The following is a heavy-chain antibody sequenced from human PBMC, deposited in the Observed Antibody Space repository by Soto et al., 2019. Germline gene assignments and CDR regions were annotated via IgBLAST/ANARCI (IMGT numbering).Heavy chain of an antibody. V-gene: IGHV3-73*01. J-gene: IGHJ4*02. CDR3: TRLISAAQDY. D-gene: IGHD3-10*01. Sequence: EVLQVESGGGLVQPGGSLKLSCAASGFVFKDSSSHWVRQASGKGLEWVGRIRDRAFSYATAYAASVKGRITISRDDSTNTACLQINTLKTEDTAIYYCTRLISAAQDYWGQGTLVTVSS. CDR1: GFVFKDSS. CDR2: IRDRAFSYAT.